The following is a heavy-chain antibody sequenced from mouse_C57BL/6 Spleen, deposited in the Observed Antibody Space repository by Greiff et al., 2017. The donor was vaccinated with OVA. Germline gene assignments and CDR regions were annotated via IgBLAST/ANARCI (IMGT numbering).Heavy chain of an antibody. D-gene: IGHD1-1*01. J-gene: IGHJ3*01. CDR3: TIRGSSSAWFAY. CDR1: GFNIKDDY. CDR2: IDPENGDT. V-gene: IGHV14-4*01. Sequence: EVQLQQSGAELVRPGASVKLSCTASGFNIKDDYMHWVKQRPEQGLEWIGWIDPENGDTEYASKFQGKATITADTSSNTAYLQLSSLTSEDTAVYYCTIRGSSSAWFAYWGQGTLVTVSA.